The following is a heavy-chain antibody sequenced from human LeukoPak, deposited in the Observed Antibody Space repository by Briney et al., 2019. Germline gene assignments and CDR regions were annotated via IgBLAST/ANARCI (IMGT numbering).Heavy chain of an antibody. J-gene: IGHJ4*02. CDR3: ARDHDFWSGYSDY. CDR2: INPNSGGT. V-gene: IGHV1-2*06. D-gene: IGHD3-3*01. CDR1: GYTFTGYY. Sequence: ASVKVSCKASGYTFTGYYMHWVRQAPGQGLEWMGRINPNSGGTNYAQKFQGRVTMTRDTSISTAYMELSRLRSDDTAVYYCARDHDFWSGYSDYWGQGTLVTVSS.